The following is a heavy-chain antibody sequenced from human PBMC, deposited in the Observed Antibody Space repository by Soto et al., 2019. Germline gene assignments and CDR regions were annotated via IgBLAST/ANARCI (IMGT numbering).Heavy chain of an antibody. D-gene: IGHD3-9*01. V-gene: IGHV1-69*01. J-gene: IGHJ6*02. CDR3: ARARDYDLLTAREYAVDV. Sequence: QVQLVQSGAEGKKPGSSVSVSCKVSGGSFRNYGFTWVRQSPGQGLEWMGGIMPVFGTAVYAQKFQGRVTISADELTTTASRELSSLRADDTAVYFCARARDYDLLTAREYAVDVWGQGATVTV. CDR1: GGSFRNYG. CDR2: IMPVFGTA.